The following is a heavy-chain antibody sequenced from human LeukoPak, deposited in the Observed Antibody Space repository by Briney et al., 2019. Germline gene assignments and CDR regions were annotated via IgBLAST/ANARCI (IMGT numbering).Heavy chain of an antibody. CDR3: AGMATIIWAFDI. V-gene: IGHV4-39*07. D-gene: IGHD5-24*01. J-gene: IGHJ3*02. CDR2: IYYSGST. CDR1: GRSISSSSYY. Sequence: PSETLSLTCTVSGRSISSSSYYWGWIRQPPGRGLEWIGRIYYSGSTYYNPSLKSRVTISVDTSKNQFSLKLSSVTAADTAVYYCAGMATIIWAFDIWGQGTMVTVSS.